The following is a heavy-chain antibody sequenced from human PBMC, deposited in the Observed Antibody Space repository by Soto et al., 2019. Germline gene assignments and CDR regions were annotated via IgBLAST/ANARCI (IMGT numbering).Heavy chain of an antibody. CDR3: ARGTGGHPQGYYYYMDV. D-gene: IGHD3-16*01. CDR2: INHSGST. J-gene: IGHJ6*03. Sequence: SETLSLTCAVYGGSFSGYYWSWIRQPPGKGLEWIGEINHSGSTNYNPSLKSRVTISVDTSKNQFSLKLSSVTAADTAVYYCARGTGGHPQGYYYYMDVWGKGTTVTVSS. V-gene: IGHV4-34*01. CDR1: GGSFSGYY.